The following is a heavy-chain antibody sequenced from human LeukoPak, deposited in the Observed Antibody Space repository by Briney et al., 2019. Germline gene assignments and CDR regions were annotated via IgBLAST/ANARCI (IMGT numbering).Heavy chain of an antibody. CDR3: ARDLSYSASVTYYAAWFDP. CDR1: GFTFSNYW. V-gene: IGHV3-74*01. J-gene: IGHJ5*02. D-gene: IGHD3-10*01. Sequence: PGGALRLSCAPSGFTFSNYWIHWVRPVPGKVLVWVSRINSDGSSTSYAESVKGRFSISRDNAKNTVYLQMNSLRAEDTAVYLCARDLSYSASVTYYAAWFDPWGQGTLVTVSS. CDR2: INSDGSST.